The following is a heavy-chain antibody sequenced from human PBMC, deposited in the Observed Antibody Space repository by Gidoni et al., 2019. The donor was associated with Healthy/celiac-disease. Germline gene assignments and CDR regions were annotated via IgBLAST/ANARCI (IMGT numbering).Heavy chain of an antibody. V-gene: IGHV3-11*04. D-gene: IGHD3-3*01. J-gene: IGHJ2*01. CDR3: ARVLDFWSGSGHWYFDL. CDR2: ISSSGSTI. Sequence: QVQLVEPGVGLVKPGGSLRPSCAASAFTFSDYYMSWIRQAPGKGLEWVSYISSSGSTIYYADSVKGRFTISRDNAKNSLYLQMNSLRAEDTAVYYCARVLDFWSGSGHWYFDLWGRGTLVTVSS. CDR1: AFTFSDYY.